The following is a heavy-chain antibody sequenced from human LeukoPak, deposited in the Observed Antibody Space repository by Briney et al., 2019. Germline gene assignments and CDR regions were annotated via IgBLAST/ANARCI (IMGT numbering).Heavy chain of an antibody. CDR3: ARETVPGAYGY. CDR1: GGSISSGGYS. CDR2: IYHSGGT. J-gene: IGHJ4*02. V-gene: IGHV4-30-2*01. Sequence: SQTLSLTCAVSGGSISSGGYSWSWIRQQPGKGLEWIGYIYHSGGTYYNPSLKSRVTISVDRSKNQFSLKLSSVTAADTAVYYCARETVPGAYGYWGQGTLVTVSS. D-gene: IGHD2-2*01.